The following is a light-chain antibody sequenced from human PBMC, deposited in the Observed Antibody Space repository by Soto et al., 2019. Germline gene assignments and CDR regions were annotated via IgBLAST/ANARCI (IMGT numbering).Light chain of an antibody. CDR2: GSS. CDR3: QQPSRYPLS. V-gene: IGKV1-9*01. CDR1: QCISSY. Sequence: DIPLTQSPSFLSASVGDRVTITCRASQCISSYLACYQQKPGKAPKLLSDGSSTLQGCVPSRFSGSGSRTEFTLLLRRLQLEAYETYYCQQPSRYPLSFGQATKL. J-gene: IGKJ5*01.